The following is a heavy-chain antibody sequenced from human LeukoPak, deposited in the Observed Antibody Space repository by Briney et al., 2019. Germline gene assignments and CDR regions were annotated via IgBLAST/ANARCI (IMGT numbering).Heavy chain of an antibody. Sequence: PSQTLSLTCTVSGGSISSGGYYWSWIRQHPGKGLERIGYIYYSGSTYYYPSLKSRVTISLDTSKNQFSLKLSSVTAADTAVYYCARVNKRRGYDLDYWGQGTLVTVSS. CDR3: ARVNKRRGYDLDY. V-gene: IGHV4-31*03. CDR2: IYYSGST. D-gene: IGHD5-12*01. CDR1: GGSISSGGYY. J-gene: IGHJ4*02.